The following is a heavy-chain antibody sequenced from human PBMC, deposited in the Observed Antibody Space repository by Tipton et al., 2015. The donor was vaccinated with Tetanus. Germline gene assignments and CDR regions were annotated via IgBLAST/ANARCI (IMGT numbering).Heavy chain of an antibody. CDR1: GGSISSYY. J-gene: IGHJ4*02. Sequence: TLSLTCTVSGGSISSYYWSWIRQAPGKGLEWIAYIYYSGSTNYNPSLESRVTISGDTSKNQFSLKLSSVTPADTAVYYCARIRQVGKPGPFFDYWGQGTLVTGSS. D-gene: IGHD7-27*01. CDR3: ARIRQVGKPGPFFDY. CDR2: IYYSGST. V-gene: IGHV4-59*01.